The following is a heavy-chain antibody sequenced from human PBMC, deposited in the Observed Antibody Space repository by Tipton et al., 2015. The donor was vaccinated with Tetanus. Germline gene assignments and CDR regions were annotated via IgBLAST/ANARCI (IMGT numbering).Heavy chain of an antibody. D-gene: IGHD2-15*01. V-gene: IGHV4-31*03. J-gene: IGHJ5*02. CDR1: GGSISSGDYF. CDR2: FHHSGST. CDR3: ARVRRGCRGGGCYSSFDA. Sequence: TLSLTCSVSGGSISSGDYFWSWIRQLPGKGLECLGNFHHSGSTYYDPSLKSRVTISTDTSKNQFSLRLSSVTAADTAVYYCARVRRGCRGGGCYSSFDAWGQGSLVIVSS.